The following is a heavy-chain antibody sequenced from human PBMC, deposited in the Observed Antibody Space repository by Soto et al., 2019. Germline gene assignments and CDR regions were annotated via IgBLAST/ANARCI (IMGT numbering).Heavy chain of an antibody. J-gene: IGHJ4*02. D-gene: IGHD3-3*01. Sequence: GSLRLSCAASGFTFSSCAMHWVRQAPGKGLECVSVISYDGSNKYYAYSVKGRFTVSGDNSKNTLYLQVNSLRAEDTALYYCARDKRDLRFLEWSYYFDYWGQGTLVTVSS. CDR3: ARDKRDLRFLEWSYYFDY. CDR1: GFTFSSCA. V-gene: IGHV3-30-3*01. CDR2: ISYDGSNK.